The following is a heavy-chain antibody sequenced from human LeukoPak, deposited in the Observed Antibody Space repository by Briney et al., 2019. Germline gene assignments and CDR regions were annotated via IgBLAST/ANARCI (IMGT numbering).Heavy chain of an antibody. Sequence: GRSLRLSCAASGFTFSSYGMHWVRQAPGKGLEWVAVISYDGSNKCYADSVKGRFTISRDNSKNTLYLQMNSLRAEDTAVYYCAKAGHYQLRLLLGYWGQGTLVTVSS. J-gene: IGHJ4*02. CDR3: AKAGHYQLRLLLGY. CDR2: ISYDGSNK. V-gene: IGHV3-30*18. CDR1: GFTFSSYG. D-gene: IGHD2-2*01.